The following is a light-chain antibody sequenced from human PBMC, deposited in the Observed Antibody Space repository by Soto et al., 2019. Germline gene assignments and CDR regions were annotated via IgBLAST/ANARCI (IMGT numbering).Light chain of an antibody. CDR1: QSVSNNY. CDR3: QPYGASPP. V-gene: IGKV3-20*01. Sequence: IVLTESPGSRSLAPEERATLSCRASQSVSNNYVAWYQQKPGQAPRLLIYDASSRATGIPNRFSGSGSGTDFTLPISRLEPEDFAVFYSQPYGASPPFAQGTQVDIK. J-gene: IGKJ1*01. CDR2: DAS.